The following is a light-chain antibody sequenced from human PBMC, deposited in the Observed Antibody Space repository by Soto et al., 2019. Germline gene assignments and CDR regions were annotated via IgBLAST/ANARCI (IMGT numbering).Light chain of an antibody. CDR1: SGHSSYA. Sequence: QLVLTQSPSASASLGASVKLTCTLSSGHSSYAIAWHQQQPEKGPRYLMKLNSDGSHSKGDGIPDRSSGSSSGAERYLTISSLQSEDEADYYCQTWVTGMEVFGGGTKLTVL. V-gene: IGLV4-69*01. CDR3: QTWVTGMEV. CDR2: LNSDGSH. J-gene: IGLJ2*01.